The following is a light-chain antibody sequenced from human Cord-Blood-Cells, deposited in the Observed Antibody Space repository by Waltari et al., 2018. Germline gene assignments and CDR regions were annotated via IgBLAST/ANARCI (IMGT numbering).Light chain of an antibody. Sequence: EIVMTQSPATLSVSPGERATPPCRASQSVSSNLAWYQQKPGQALKLLIYGASTRATGIPARFSGSGSGTEFTLTISSLQSEDFAVYYCQQYNNWPPWTFGQGTKVEIK. CDR2: GAS. V-gene: IGKV3-15*01. J-gene: IGKJ1*01. CDR3: QQYNNWPPWT. CDR1: QSVSSN.